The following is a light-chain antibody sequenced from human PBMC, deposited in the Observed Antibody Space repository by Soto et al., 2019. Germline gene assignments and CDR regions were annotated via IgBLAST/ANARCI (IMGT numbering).Light chain of an antibody. Sequence: EIVLTQSPGTLSLSPGERATLSCRASQSVSSSDLAWYQQKPGQAPRLLIYGASSRANGIPDRFSGSGSGTDFTLTISGLEPEDSAAHYCQRHGATFGQGTKVDIK. CDR2: GAS. J-gene: IGKJ1*01. CDR1: QSVSSSD. CDR3: QRHGAT. V-gene: IGKV3-20*01.